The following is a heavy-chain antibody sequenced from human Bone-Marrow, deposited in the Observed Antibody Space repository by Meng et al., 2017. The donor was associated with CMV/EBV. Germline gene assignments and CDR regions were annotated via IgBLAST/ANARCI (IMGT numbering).Heavy chain of an antibody. Sequence: ESLKISCAASGFTFSDYYMSWIRQPPGKGLEWIGEITHRGSTNYNPSLKGRVTISADTSKNQFSLQLSSVTAADTAVYSCARAYNFGHAPIDSWGQGTLVTFSS. CDR1: GFTFSDYY. CDR3: ARAYNFGHAPIDS. CDR2: ITHRGST. V-gene: IGHV4-34*01. D-gene: IGHD1-1*01. J-gene: IGHJ4*02.